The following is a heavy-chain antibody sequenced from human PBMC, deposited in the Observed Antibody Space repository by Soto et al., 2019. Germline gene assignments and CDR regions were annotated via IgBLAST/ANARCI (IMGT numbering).Heavy chain of an antibody. D-gene: IGHD1-26*01. CDR2: IWYDGSNK. Sequence: GGSLRLSCAASGFTFSSYGMHWVRQAPGKGLEWVAVIWYDGSNKYYADSVKGRFTISRDNSKNTLYLQMNRLRAEDTAVYYCARGMWELSGYYYGMDVWGQGTTVTVSS. CDR3: ARGMWELSGYYYGMDV. J-gene: IGHJ6*02. CDR1: GFTFSSYG. V-gene: IGHV3-33*01.